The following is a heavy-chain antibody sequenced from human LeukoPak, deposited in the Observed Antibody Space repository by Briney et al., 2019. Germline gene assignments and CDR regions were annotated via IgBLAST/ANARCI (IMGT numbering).Heavy chain of an antibody. CDR1: GFTFSSYA. CDR2: ISYDGSNK. Sequence: GGSLRLSCAASGFTFSSYAMHWVRQAPGKGLEWVAVISYDGSNKYYAGSVKGRFTISRDNSKNTLYLQMNSLRAEDTAVYYCASFPYCSSTSCSPAPWGQGTLVTVSS. D-gene: IGHD2-2*01. CDR3: ASFPYCSSTSCSPAP. V-gene: IGHV3-30-3*01. J-gene: IGHJ5*02.